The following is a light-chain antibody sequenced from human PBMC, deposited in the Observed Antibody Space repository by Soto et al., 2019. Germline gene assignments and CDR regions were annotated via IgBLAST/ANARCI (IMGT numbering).Light chain of an antibody. CDR1: QSVSSY. V-gene: IGKV3-11*01. CDR2: DTS. CDR3: QQRSNWPPWT. Sequence: EIVLTQSPATLSLSPGERATLSCRASQSVSSYLAWYQQKPGQAPRLLIYDTSNRATGIPARFSGSGSETDFTLTISSLEPDDFAVYYCQQRSNWPPWTFGQGTKVEFK. J-gene: IGKJ1*01.